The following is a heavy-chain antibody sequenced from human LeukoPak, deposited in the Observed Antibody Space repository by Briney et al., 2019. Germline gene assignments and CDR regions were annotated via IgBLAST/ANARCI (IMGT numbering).Heavy chain of an antibody. CDR2: IYYSGST. CDR3: ARAGAWGAFDI. CDR1: GGSISSSSYY. D-gene: IGHD1-26*01. J-gene: IGHJ3*02. V-gene: IGHV4-39*07. Sequence: SETLSLTCTVSGGSISSSSYYWGWIRQPPGKGLEWIGSIYYSGSTYYNPSLKSRVTISVDTSKNQFSLKLSSVTAADTAVYYCARAGAWGAFDIWGQGTMVTVSS.